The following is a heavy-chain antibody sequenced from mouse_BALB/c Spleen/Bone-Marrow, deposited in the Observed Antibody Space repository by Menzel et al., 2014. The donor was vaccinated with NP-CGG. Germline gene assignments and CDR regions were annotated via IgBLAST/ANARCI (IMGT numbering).Heavy chain of an antibody. CDR1: GYTFTDYE. Sequence: VQLVESGAELVRPGASVTLSCKASGYTFTDYEMHWVKQTPVHGLDWIGAIDPETGGTAYNQTFKGKATLTADKSSSTADMELRSLTSEHSAVYYCARWEGNYGWFAYWGQGTLVTVSA. J-gene: IGHJ3*01. V-gene: IGHV1-15*01. CDR3: ARWEGNYGWFAY. CDR2: IDPETGGT. D-gene: IGHD1-1*01.